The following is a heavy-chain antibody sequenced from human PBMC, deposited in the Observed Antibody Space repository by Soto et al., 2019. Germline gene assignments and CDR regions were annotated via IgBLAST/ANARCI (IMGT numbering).Heavy chain of an antibody. Sequence: TSVKLSCEACGDSFTSYYMHWVRQAPGQGLEWMGIINPSGGSTSYAQKFQGRVTMTRDTSTSTVYMELSSLRSEDTAVYYCARVLGDSRSNWFDPWGQGTLVTVSS. CDR2: INPSGGST. D-gene: IGHD2-21*02. V-gene: IGHV1-46*03. CDR1: GDSFTSYY. J-gene: IGHJ5*02. CDR3: ARVLGDSRSNWFDP.